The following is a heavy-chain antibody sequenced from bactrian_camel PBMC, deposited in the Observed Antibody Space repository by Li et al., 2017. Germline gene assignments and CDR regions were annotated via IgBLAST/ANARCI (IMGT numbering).Heavy chain of an antibody. Sequence: HVQLVESGGGSVQSGGSLRLSCDASGNINTPDYMAWFRQAPGKEREWLAAYYRGAGGSTDYADSVKDRFSISLHNAKRTLYLQMNSLKPEDTGKYYCAAAYGGGTWCREKVEFWGQGTQVTVS. CDR2: YYRGAGGST. D-gene: IGHD7*01. V-gene: IGHV3S54*01. CDR3: AAAYGGGTWCREKVEF. J-gene: IGHJ4*01. CDR1: GNINTPDY.